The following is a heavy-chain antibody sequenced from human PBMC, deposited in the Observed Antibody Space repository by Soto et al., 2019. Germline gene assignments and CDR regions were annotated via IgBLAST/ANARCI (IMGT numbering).Heavy chain of an antibody. V-gene: IGHV4-38-2*02. CDR3: ARESYVTLFGVALRGVDY. J-gene: IGHJ4*02. CDR2: IYETGKT. Sequence: SSETLSLTCSFFCYSITTGYHWGWIRQPPGKGLEWIGTIYETGKTYYNPSLKSRVTMSVDTSKNQFSLKLTSVTAADTAVYYCARESYVTLFGVALRGVDYWGQGTLVTVSS. CDR1: CYSITTGYH. D-gene: IGHD3-3*01.